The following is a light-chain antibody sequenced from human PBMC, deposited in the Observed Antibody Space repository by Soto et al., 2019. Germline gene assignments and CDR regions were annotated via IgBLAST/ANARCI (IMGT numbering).Light chain of an antibody. CDR3: QQRYNWPPT. CDR1: QSVRSS. J-gene: IGKJ1*01. V-gene: IGKV3-11*01. CDR2: DAS. Sequence: EIVLTQSPGTLSVSPGERATLFCRASQSVRSSLAWYQQKPGQAPRLFIYDASTRATGIPARFSGSGSGTDFTLTINSLEPEDFALYYCQQRYNWPPTFGQGTKVDIK.